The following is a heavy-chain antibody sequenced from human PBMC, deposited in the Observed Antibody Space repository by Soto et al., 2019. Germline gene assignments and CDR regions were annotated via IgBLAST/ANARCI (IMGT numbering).Heavy chain of an antibody. Sequence: EVQLVESGGGLVQPGGSLRLSCAASGFTFSAFEMNWVRQAPGKGLEWLSYIYNSGSTMTYADSVKGRFAISRDNAKNSLYLQMYSLRAEDRAVYYCAREAGGTGLDVWGQGTTVTVSS. CDR3: AREAGGTGLDV. CDR2: IYNSGSTM. CDR1: GFTFSAFE. J-gene: IGHJ6*02. D-gene: IGHD1-1*01. V-gene: IGHV3-48*03.